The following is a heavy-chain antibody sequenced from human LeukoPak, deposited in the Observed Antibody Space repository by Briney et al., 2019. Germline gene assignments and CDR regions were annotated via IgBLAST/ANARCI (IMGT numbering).Heavy chain of an antibody. D-gene: IGHD3-22*01. Sequence: GGSLRLSCVASGFSFSSYAMSWVRQAPGKGLEWVSAISGSGVSTYSADSVKGRFTISRDTSKNTLNLQMNSLRAEDTAVYYCEKVHYYDSSGMGGFDHWGQGTLVTVSS. J-gene: IGHJ4*02. CDR3: EKVHYYDSSGMGGFDH. V-gene: IGHV3-23*01. CDR1: GFSFSSYA. CDR2: ISGSGVST.